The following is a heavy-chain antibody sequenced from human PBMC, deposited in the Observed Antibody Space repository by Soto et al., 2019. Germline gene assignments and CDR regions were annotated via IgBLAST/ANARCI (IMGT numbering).Heavy chain of an antibody. D-gene: IGHD3-10*01. V-gene: IGHV4-4*07. CDR2: IYTSGST. J-gene: IGHJ4*02. CDR3: AGVGYYGSGSYYNVD. Sequence: QVQLQESGPGLVNPSETLSLTCTVSGGSISSYYWSWIRQPAGKGLEWIGRIYTSGSTNYNPSLKSRVTMSVDTSKNQFSLKLSSVTAADTAVYYCAGVGYYGSGSYYNVDWGQGTLVTVSS. CDR1: GGSISSYY.